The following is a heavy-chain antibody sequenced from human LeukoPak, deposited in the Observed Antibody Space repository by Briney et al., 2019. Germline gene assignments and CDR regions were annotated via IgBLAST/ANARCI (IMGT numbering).Heavy chain of an antibody. J-gene: IGHJ6*02. Sequence: SETLSLTCTVSGGSISSYYWSWIRQPPGKGLEWIGYIYYSGSTNYNPSLKSRVTISVDTSKNQFSLKLSSVTAAGTAVYYCARAGSGWYMGYYYYGMDVWGQGTTVTVSS. CDR3: ARAGSGWYMGYYYYGMDV. CDR2: IYYSGST. V-gene: IGHV4-59*01. CDR1: GGSISSYY. D-gene: IGHD6-19*01.